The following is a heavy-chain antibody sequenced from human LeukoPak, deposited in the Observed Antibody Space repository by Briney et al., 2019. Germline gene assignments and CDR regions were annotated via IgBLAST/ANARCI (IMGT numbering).Heavy chain of an antibody. V-gene: IGHV4-34*01. CDR1: GGSFSGYY. CDR2: INHSGST. Sequence: SETLSLTCAVYGGSFSGYYWSWIRQPPGKGLEWIGEINHSGSTNYNPSLKSRVTISVDTSKNQFSLKLSSVTAADTAVYYCARVDSSGWYPILYNWFDPWGQGTLVTVSS. D-gene: IGHD6-19*01. J-gene: IGHJ5*02. CDR3: ARVDSSGWYPILYNWFDP.